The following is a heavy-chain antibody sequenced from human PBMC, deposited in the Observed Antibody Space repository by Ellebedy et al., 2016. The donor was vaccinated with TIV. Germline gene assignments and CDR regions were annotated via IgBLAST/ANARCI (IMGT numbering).Heavy chain of an antibody. CDR1: GGTFSSYA. D-gene: IGHD3-10*01. CDR3: ARDRVRGTRGGIDY. J-gene: IGHJ4*02. V-gene: IGHV1-69*06. CDR2: IIPIFGTA. Sequence: SVKVSXXASGGTFSSYAISWVRQAPGQGLEWMGGIIPIFGTANYAQKFQGRVTITADKSTSTAYMELSSLRSEDTAVYYCARDRVRGTRGGIDYWGQGTLVTVSS.